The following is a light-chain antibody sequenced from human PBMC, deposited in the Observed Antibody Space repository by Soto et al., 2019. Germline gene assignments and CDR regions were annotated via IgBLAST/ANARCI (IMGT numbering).Light chain of an antibody. Sequence: QAVVTQPPSASGTPGQTVTISCSGSSSNIGSNAVNWYQQLPGTVPKLLLYSDNRRPAGVPDRVSGSKSGTSASLAISGLQSEDEADYYCATWDDSLTSVLFGEGTKLTVL. J-gene: IGLJ3*02. CDR1: SSNIGSNA. CDR2: SDN. V-gene: IGLV1-44*01. CDR3: ATWDDSLTSVL.